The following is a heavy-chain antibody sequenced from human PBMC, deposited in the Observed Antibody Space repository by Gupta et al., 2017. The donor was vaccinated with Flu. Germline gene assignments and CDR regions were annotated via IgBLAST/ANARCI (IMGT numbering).Heavy chain of an antibody. CDR1: GGSIISYY. V-gene: IGHV4-4*07. CDR3: ARDASGWSRDDAFDI. D-gene: IGHD6-19*01. CDR2: IYSRGTT. J-gene: IGHJ3*02. Sequence: QVQLQESGPGLVKPSETLSLTCTISGGSIISYYWTWIRQPAGKGLEWIGRIYSRGTTNHNPSLKSRVSMSIDTSKNQFSLKLNSVTAADTAVYYCARDASGWSRDDAFDIWGQGTIVTVSS.